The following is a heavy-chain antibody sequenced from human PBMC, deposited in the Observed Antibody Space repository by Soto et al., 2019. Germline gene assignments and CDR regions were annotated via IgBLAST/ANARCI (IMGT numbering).Heavy chain of an antibody. CDR3: ARFVRHQLPTIDF. CDR1: GYTFTRYD. V-gene: IGHV1-8*01. D-gene: IGHD2-2*01. CDR2: MNPESRNT. Sequence: QVQLVQSGAEVKEPGASVRVSCKASGYTFTRYDINWVRQATGQGLEWMGWMNPESRNTGDAQKFQGRVTMTRDTSISTAYMELTSLRSEDTAVYYCARFVRHQLPTIDFWGQGTLVTVSS. J-gene: IGHJ4*02.